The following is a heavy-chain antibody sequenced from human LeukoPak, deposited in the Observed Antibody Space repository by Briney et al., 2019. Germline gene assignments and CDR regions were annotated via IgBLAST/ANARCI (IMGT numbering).Heavy chain of an antibody. CDR1: GDPVNSGDFY. D-gene: IGHD6-19*01. CDR2: THHTGSS. J-gene: IGHJ3*02. Sequence: PSATLSLTCTVSGDPVNSGDFYWSWIRQSPGRGLQWIAYTHHTGSSNYSPSLRSRVTISMDTFKNQFSLNLNSVSAADTAVYYCARQLAQAEGRAFDIWGQGTKVTVSS. V-gene: IGHV4-61*08. CDR3: ARQLAQAEGRAFDI.